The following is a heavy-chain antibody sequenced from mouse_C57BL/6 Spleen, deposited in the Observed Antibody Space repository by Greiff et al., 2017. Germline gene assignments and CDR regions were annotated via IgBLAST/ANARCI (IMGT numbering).Heavy chain of an antibody. D-gene: IGHD2-1*01. J-gene: IGHJ2*01. V-gene: IGHV1-50*01. CDR2: IDPSDSYT. CDR1: GYTFTSYW. CDR3: ARSYGNQYYFDY. Sequence: QVQLQQPGAELVKPGASVKLSCKASGYTFTSYWMQWVKQRPGQGLEWIGEIDPSDSYTNYNQKFKGKATLTVDTSSSTAYMQLSSLTSEDSAVYYCARSYGNQYYFDYWGQGTTLTVSS.